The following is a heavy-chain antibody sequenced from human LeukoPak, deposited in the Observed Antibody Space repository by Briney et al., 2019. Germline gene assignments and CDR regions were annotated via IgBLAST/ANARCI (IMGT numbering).Heavy chain of an antibody. Sequence: PGGSLRLSCAASGFTFTIYWMSWVRQAPGKGLEWVANIDQDGREKSFVDSVRGRFSISRDNAKNSLYLQMNSLRAEDTAVYYCAREAVLDYGGNYDYWGQGTLVTVSS. CDR3: AREAVLDYGGNYDY. CDR1: GFTFTIYW. D-gene: IGHD4-23*01. J-gene: IGHJ4*02. CDR2: IDQDGREK. V-gene: IGHV3-7*03.